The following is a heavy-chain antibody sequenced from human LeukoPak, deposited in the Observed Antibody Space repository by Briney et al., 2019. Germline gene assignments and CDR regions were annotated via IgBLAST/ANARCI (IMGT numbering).Heavy chain of an antibody. V-gene: IGHV4-39*07. CDR1: GGSISQNGYY. Sequence: SETLSPTCTVSGGSISQNGYYWGWIRQPPGKGLEWIGSIYYSGSKSGSTYYSPSLKSRVTISVDTSEEQVSLRLTSVTAAHTAVYYCAGGEYYDILTGYSIPFDYWGQGALVTVSS. D-gene: IGHD3-9*01. CDR3: AGGEYYDILTGYSIPFDY. CDR2: IYYSGSKSGST. J-gene: IGHJ4*02.